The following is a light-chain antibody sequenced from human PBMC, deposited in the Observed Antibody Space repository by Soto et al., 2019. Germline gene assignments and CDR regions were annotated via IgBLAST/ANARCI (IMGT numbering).Light chain of an antibody. J-gene: IGLJ2*01. CDR3: QSYDSSTHVV. V-gene: IGLV6-57*02. CDR2: EDN. CDR1: SGSIASNY. Sequence: NFMLTQPHSVSESPGKTVTISCTGSSGSIASNYAQWYQQRPGSAPTTVIYEDNQRPSGVPDRFSGSIDSSSNSASLTISGLKTEDEADYYCQSYDSSTHVVFGGGTKVTVL.